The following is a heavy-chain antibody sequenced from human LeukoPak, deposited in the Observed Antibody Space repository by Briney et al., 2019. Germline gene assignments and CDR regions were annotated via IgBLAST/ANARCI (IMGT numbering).Heavy chain of an antibody. D-gene: IGHD1-26*01. CDR1: GYTFTGYY. V-gene: IGHV1-2*02. Sequence: ASVKVSCKASGYTFTGYYMHWVRQAPGQGLEWMGWINPNSGGTNYAQKFQGRVTMTRATSISTAYMELSRLRSDVTAVYYCARDNSVGDDAWWFDPWGQGTMVTVSS. CDR3: ARDNSVGDDAWWFDP. CDR2: INPNSGGT. J-gene: IGHJ5*02.